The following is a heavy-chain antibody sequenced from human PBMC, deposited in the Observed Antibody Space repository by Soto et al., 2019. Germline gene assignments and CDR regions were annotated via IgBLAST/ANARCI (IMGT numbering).Heavy chain of an antibody. D-gene: IGHD4-17*01. CDR3: ARGNYGASFFDY. CDR1: GGSISSGDYY. V-gene: IGHV4-30-4*01. J-gene: IGHJ4*02. Sequence: KPSETLSLTCTVSGGSISSGDYYWSWIRQPPGKGLEWIGYIYYSGSTYYNPSLKSRVTISVDTSKNQFSLKLSSVTAADTAVYYCARGNYGASFFDYWGQGTLVTVSS. CDR2: IYYSGST.